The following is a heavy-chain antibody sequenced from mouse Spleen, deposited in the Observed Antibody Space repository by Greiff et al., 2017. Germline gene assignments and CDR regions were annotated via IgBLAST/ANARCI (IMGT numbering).Heavy chain of an antibody. J-gene: IGHJ2*01. CDR2: IDPEDGDT. D-gene: IGHD2-10*02. CDR3: ARSKYGNWGYFDY. Sequence: EVQRVESGAELVKPGASVKLSCTASGFNIKDYYMHWVKQRPEQGLEWIGRIDPEDGDTKYAPKFPGKATITADTSSNTAYLQLSSLTSEDTAVYYCARSKYGNWGYFDYWGQGTTLTVSS. CDR1: GFNIKDYY. V-gene: IGHV14-2*01.